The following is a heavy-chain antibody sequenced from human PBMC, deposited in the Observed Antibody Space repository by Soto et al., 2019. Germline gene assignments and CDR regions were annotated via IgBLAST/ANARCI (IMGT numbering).Heavy chain of an antibody. CDR2: ITSDGDKT. CDR1: ASTFRNYA. D-gene: IGHD2-15*01. Sequence: SLRLSGSVSASTFRNYAVHWVRQAPGRGLEYVSGITSDGDKTWHADSVKDRFTISRDNSDDTLYLQMSSLRVEETAKYYCLKGNELLRYYFEFWGPVSLVTGSS. V-gene: IGHV3-64D*08. CDR3: LKGNELLRYYFEF. J-gene: IGHJ4*01.